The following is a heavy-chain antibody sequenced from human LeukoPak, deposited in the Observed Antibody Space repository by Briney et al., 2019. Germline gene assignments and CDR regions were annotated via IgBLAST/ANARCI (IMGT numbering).Heavy chain of an antibody. CDR3: ARGPFGGRYGMDV. CDR2: ISSSSSYI. J-gene: IGHJ6*02. D-gene: IGHD3-16*01. Sequence: PGGSLRLSCAASGFTFSSYSMNWVRQAPGKGLEWVSSISSSSSYIYYADSVKGRFTISRDNAKNSLYLQMNSLRAEDTAVYYCARGPFGGRYGMDVWGQETTVTVSS. CDR1: GFTFSSYS. V-gene: IGHV3-21*01.